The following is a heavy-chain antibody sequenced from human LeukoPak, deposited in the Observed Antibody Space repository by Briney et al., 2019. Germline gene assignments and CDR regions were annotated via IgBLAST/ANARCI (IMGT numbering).Heavy chain of an antibody. CDR3: ARGTMLYLKVYVMDV. Sequence: PGGSLRLSCAASGFTVSSNYMSWVRQAPGKGLEWVSVIYSGGSTYYTECVKGRFTISRDNSKNTLYLQMNSLRAEDTAVYYCARGTMLYLKVYVMDVWGQGTTVTVSS. D-gene: IGHD4/OR15-4a*01. CDR2: IYSGGST. CDR1: GFTVSSNY. J-gene: IGHJ6*02. V-gene: IGHV3-66*01.